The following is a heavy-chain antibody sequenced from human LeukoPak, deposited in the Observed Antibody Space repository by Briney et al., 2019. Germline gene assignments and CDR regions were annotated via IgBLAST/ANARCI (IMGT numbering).Heavy chain of an antibody. CDR1: GCTFTGYY. Sequence: ASVKVSCKASGCTFTGYYMHWVRQAPGQGLEWMGWINPNSGGTNYAQKFQGRVTMTRDTSISTAYMELSRLRSDDTAVYYCARGSSGSVHYYYYYMDVWGKGTTVTVSS. J-gene: IGHJ6*03. D-gene: IGHD6-19*01. CDR2: INPNSGGT. CDR3: ARGSSGSVHYYYYYMDV. V-gene: IGHV1-2*02.